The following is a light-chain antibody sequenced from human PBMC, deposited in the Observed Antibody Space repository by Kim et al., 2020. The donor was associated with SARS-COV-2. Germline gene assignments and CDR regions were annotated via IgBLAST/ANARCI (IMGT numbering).Light chain of an antibody. V-gene: IGLV7-43*01. J-gene: IGLJ3*02. CDR1: TGAVTSGYY. Sequence: GTVTLRCASSTGAVTSGYYPNWFQQKPVQAPRALIYSTSNKRSLTPSRFSGSLLGGKAALTLSGVQPEDEAEYYCLLYYGGAQLGVFGGGTQLTVL. CDR3: LLYYGGAQLGV. CDR2: STS.